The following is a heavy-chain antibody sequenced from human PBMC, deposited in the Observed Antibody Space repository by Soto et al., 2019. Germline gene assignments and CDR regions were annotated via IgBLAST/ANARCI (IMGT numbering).Heavy chain of an antibody. CDR1: GGTFNTYA. CDR2: ISPMFGAA. V-gene: IGHV1-69*19. Sequence: QVQLVQSGAEMKKPGSSVKVSCQSSGGTFNTYAMNWVRQAPGQGPEWMGDISPMFGAANYAPKFQGRVTITGDASTGTSYMQLSSLTSEDTALYFCAREVQVHTPAFVYWGQGTLVTVSS. J-gene: IGHJ4*02. D-gene: IGHD3-10*01. CDR3: AREVQVHTPAFVY.